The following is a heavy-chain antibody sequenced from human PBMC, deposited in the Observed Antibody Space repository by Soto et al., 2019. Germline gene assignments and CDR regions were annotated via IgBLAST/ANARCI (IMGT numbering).Heavy chain of an antibody. CDR1: GFTFSSYA. J-gene: IGHJ6*02. V-gene: IGHV3-23*01. Sequence: GGSLRLSCAASGFTFSSYAMSWVRQAPGKGLEWVSAISGSGGSTYYADSVKGRFTISRDNSKNTLYLQMNSLRAEDTAVYYCHALFDRVWGSNYYYGMDVWGQGTTVTVSS. D-gene: IGHD3-16*01. CDR2: ISGSGGST. CDR3: HALFDRVWGSNYYYGMDV.